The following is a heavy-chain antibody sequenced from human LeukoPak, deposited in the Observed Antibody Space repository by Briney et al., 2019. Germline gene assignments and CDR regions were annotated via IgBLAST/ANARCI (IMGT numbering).Heavy chain of an antibody. Sequence: PGGSLRLSCAASGFTFSSYSMNWVRQAPGKGLEWVSSISSSSSYIYYADSVKGRFTISRDNAKNSLFLQMNSLTAEDTAVYYCARVIIVGATGIWGQGTMVTVSS. CDR3: ARVIIVGATGI. V-gene: IGHV3-21*01. J-gene: IGHJ3*02. CDR1: GFTFSSYS. CDR2: ISSSSSYI. D-gene: IGHD1-26*01.